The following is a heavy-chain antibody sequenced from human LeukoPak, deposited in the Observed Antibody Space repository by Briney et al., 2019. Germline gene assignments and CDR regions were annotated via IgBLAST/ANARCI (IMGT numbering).Heavy chain of an antibody. CDR1: GFTLSGYW. J-gene: IGHJ5*02. CDR3: LRSYCTTGNCYGGFDP. V-gene: IGHV3-74*01. D-gene: IGHD2-8*01. Sequence: EGSLRLSCAASGFTLSGYWMHWVRQAPGKGLEWVSRINSDGTSTSYADSVKGRFTISRDNAKNTLSLQMNSLRDEDTAVYYCLRSYCTTGNCYGGFDPWGQGTLVTVSS. CDR2: INSDGTST.